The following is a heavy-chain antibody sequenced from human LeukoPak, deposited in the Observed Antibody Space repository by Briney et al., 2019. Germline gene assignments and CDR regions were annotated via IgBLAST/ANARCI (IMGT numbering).Heavy chain of an antibody. CDR3: ARALGSYFDSSGYQVDY. J-gene: IGHJ4*02. V-gene: IGHV3-7*01. CDR1: GGSISSYY. D-gene: IGHD3-22*01. Sequence: ETLSLTFTVTGGSISSYYWSWIRQPPGRGLEWVANIKQDGSEKYFVDSVKGRFTISRDNAKNSLFLQMNSLRFEDTAVYYCARALGSYFDSSGYQVDYWGQGTLVTVSS. CDR2: IKQDGSEK.